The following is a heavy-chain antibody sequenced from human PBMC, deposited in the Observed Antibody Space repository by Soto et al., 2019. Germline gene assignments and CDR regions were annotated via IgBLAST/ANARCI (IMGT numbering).Heavy chain of an antibody. V-gene: IGHV3-30*03. CDR1: GFTFSSYG. CDR2: ISYDGSNK. J-gene: IGHJ4*02. D-gene: IGHD2-15*01. Sequence: PGGSLRPSCAASGFTFSSYGMHWVRQAPGKGLEWEAVISYDGSNKYYADSVKGRFTIYRDNSNNTLYLQMNSLRAEGTEVYYCARVKDGSGGSGYRGFDYWGQGTLVTVSS. CDR3: ARVKDGSGGSGYRGFDY.